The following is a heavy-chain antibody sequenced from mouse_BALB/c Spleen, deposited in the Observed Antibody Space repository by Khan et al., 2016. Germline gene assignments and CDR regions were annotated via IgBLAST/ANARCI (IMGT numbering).Heavy chain of an antibody. CDR2: IDPENGDT. J-gene: IGHJ3*01. D-gene: IGHD2-10*01. Sequence: EVQLQESGAELVRSGASVKLSCTASGFNIKDYYIQWVKQRPEQGLEWIGWIDPENGDTGYVPKFQGKSTMTADTSSNTAYLQLSSLTSEDTAVXYCTFYGNILALFAYWGRGTLVTVSA. CDR3: TFYGNILALFAY. CDR1: GFNIKDYY. V-gene: IGHV14-4*02.